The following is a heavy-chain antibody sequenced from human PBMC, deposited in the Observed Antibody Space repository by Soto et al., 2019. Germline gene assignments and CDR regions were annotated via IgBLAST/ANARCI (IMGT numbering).Heavy chain of an antibody. Sequence: GSLRLSCAASGFTFSSYSMNWVRQAPGKGLEWVSSISSSSSYIYYADSVKGRFTISSDNAKNSLYLQMNSLRSEDTAVYYCASAYGDQAGYGMDVWGPGTTVTVSS. D-gene: IGHD4-17*01. J-gene: IGHJ6*02. CDR3: ASAYGDQAGYGMDV. CDR1: GFTFSSYS. CDR2: ISSSSSYI. V-gene: IGHV3-21*01.